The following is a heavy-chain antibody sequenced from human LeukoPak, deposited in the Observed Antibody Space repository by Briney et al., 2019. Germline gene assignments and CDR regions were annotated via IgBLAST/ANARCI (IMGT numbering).Heavy chain of an antibody. CDR1: GYTFSRYY. Sequence: GASVQVSCKTSGYTFSRYYIHWVRQAPGRGLEWMGIINTSGATTRYGQKFKGRVTATRDTSTSTVYMEMSSLNSEDTAVYYCARGLESSGWYGMDVWGQGTTIIVSS. V-gene: IGHV1-46*01. CDR2: INTSGATT. CDR3: ARGLESSGWYGMDV. J-gene: IGHJ6*02. D-gene: IGHD6-19*01.